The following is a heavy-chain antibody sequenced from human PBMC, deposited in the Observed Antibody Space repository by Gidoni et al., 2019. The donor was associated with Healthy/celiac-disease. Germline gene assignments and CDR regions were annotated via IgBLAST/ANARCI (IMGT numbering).Heavy chain of an antibody. J-gene: IGHJ4*02. CDR1: GFTFSSYW. CDR2: IKQDGSEK. Sequence: EVQLVESGGGLVQPGGSLRLSCAASGFTFSSYWMSWVRQAPGKGLEWVANIKQDGSEKYYVDSVKCRFTISRDNAKNSLYLQMNSLRAEDTAVYYCARPRWGGLLEWLSHFDYWGQGTLVTVSS. V-gene: IGHV3-7*01. CDR3: ARPRWGGLLEWLSHFDY. D-gene: IGHD3-3*01.